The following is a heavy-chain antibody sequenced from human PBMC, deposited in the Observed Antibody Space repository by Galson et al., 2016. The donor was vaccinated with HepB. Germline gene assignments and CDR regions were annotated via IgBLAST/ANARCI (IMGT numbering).Heavy chain of an antibody. D-gene: IGHD5-18*01. CDR2: ISSNGGNT. CDR3: VTLPRRSDTVMAPFDY. CDR1: GFTFSSYD. J-gene: IGHJ4*02. V-gene: IGHV3-64D*06. Sequence: SLRLSCAASGFTFSSYDMHWVRQAPGKGLEYVSYISSNGGNTYYADSVKGRFTISRDNSKNTLYLQMSSLRAEDTAVYHCVTLPRRSDTVMAPFDYWGQGTLVTVSS.